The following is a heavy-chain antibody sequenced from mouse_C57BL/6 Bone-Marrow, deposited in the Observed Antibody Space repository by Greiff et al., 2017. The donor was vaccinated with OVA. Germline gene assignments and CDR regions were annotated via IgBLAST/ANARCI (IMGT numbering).Heavy chain of an antibody. CDR1: GYTFTSYW. J-gene: IGHJ4*01. Sequence: QVQLKQPGAELVKPGASVKMSCKASGYTFTSYWITWVKQRPGQGLEWIGDIYPGSGRTNYNEKFKSKATLTVDTSSSTAYMQLSSLTSEDSAVDYCARSGITTVEGDFAMDDWGQGTSVTVSS. CDR2: IYPGSGRT. V-gene: IGHV1-55*01. CDR3: ARSGITTVEGDFAMDD. D-gene: IGHD1-1*01.